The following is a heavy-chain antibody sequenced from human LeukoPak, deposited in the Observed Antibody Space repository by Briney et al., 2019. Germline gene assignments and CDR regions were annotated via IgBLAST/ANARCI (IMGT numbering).Heavy chain of an antibody. CDR3: ARHGSGWYRQAVDY. CDR2: IYYTGNT. V-gene: IGHV4-59*08. Sequence: SETLSLTCTVSGGSISSYYWTWIRQPPGKGLEWIGYIYYTGNTNYNPSLKSRVTISVDTSKNHFSLKLSSVTAADTAVYYCARHGSGWYRQAVDYWGQGTLVTVSS. CDR1: GGSISSYY. D-gene: IGHD6-19*01. J-gene: IGHJ4*02.